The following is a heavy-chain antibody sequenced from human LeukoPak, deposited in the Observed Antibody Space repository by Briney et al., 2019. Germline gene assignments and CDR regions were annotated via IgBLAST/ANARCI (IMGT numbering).Heavy chain of an antibody. CDR3: ARGPPPDFDY. CDR1: GDSISSYY. J-gene: IGHJ4*02. Sequence: SETLSLTCTVSGDSISSYYWSWVRQPAGKGLEWIGRIHPSGSTNYNPSLKSRVTLSVDTSKNQFSLKLSSVTAADTTVYYCARGPPPDFDYWGRGTLVTVSS. V-gene: IGHV4-4*07. CDR2: IHPSGST.